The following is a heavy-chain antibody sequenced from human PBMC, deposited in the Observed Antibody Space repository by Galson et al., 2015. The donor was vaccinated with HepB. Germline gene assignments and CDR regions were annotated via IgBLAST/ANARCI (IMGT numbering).Heavy chain of an antibody. Sequence: SLRLSCAASGFTFSSYAMHWVRQAPGKGLEWVAVISYDGSNKYYADSMKGRFTISRDNSKNTLYLQMNSLRVEDTAVYYCAKGVVVVYYYYGMDVWGQGTTVTVSS. CDR1: GFTFSSYA. D-gene: IGHD2-15*01. V-gene: IGHV3-30*18. J-gene: IGHJ6*02. CDR2: ISYDGSNK. CDR3: AKGVVVVYYYYGMDV.